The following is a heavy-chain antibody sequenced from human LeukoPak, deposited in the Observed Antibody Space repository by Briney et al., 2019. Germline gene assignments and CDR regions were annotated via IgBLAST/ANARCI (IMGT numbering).Heavy chain of an antibody. V-gene: IGHV3-23*01. CDR3: AKSLTYYDFWSGYYRDDDAFDI. CDR2: ISGSGGST. D-gene: IGHD3-3*01. J-gene: IGHJ3*02. CDR1: GFTFSSYA. Sequence: GGSLRLSCAASGFTFSSYAMSWVRQAPGEGLEWVSAISGSGGSTYYADSVKGRFTISRDNSKNTLYLQMNSLRAEDTAVYYCAKSLTYYDFWSGYYRDDDAFDIWGQGTMVTVSS.